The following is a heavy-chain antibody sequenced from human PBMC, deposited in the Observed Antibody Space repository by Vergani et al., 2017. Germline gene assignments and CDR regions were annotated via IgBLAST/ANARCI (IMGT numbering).Heavy chain of an antibody. J-gene: IGHJ6*03. V-gene: IGHV4-59*12. CDR3: ARNGYYYYYMDV. CDR1: GGSISSYY. Sequence: QVQLQESGPGLVKPSETLSLTCTVSGGSISSYYWSWIRQPPGKGLEWIGYIYYSGSTNYNPSLKSRVTISVDTSKNQFSLKLSSVTAADTAVYYCARNGYYYYYMDVWGKGTTVTVSS. D-gene: IGHD2-8*01. CDR2: IYYSGST.